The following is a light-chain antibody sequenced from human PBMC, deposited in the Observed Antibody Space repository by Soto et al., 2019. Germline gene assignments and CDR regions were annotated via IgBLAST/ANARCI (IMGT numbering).Light chain of an antibody. J-gene: IGKJ1*01. CDR2: GAS. CDR1: QSVSSSY. CDR3: QQYGSSRWT. V-gene: IGKV3-20*01. Sequence: EIVLTQSPGTLSLSPGERATLSCRASQSVSSSYLAWYQQTPGQAPRLLIYGASSRATGIPDRFSGSGSGTDVTLTISRLEPEDRAVYYCQQYGSSRWTFGQGTKVGIK.